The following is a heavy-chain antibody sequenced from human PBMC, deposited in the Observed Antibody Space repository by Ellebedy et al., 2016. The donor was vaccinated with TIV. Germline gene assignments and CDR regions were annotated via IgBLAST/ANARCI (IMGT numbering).Heavy chain of an antibody. J-gene: IGHJ4*02. Sequence: PGGSLRLSCAASGFTFSSYDMHWVRQAPGKGLEWVAVISFDWSIEDYADSVKGRLTISRDNSTHTLYLQMNSLRADDTGVYHCARDPMIWIFDYWGQGTPVTVSS. D-gene: IGHD3/OR15-3a*01. V-gene: IGHV3-30*03. CDR1: GFTFSSYD. CDR3: ARDPMIWIFDY. CDR2: ISFDWSIE.